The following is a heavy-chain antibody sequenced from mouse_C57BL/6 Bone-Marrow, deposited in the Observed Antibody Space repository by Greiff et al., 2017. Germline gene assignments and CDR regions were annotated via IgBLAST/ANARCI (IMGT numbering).Heavy chain of an antibody. D-gene: IGHD2-3*01. CDR2: IYPGSGNT. Sequence: QVQLQQSGPELVKPGASVKISCKASGYSFTSYYIHWVKQRPGQGLEWIGWIYPGSGNTKYNEKFKGKATLTADTSSSTAYMQLSSLTSEDSAVYYCARRGFYDGYYKGYAMDYWGQGTSVTVSS. CDR3: ARRGFYDGYYKGYAMDY. J-gene: IGHJ4*01. V-gene: IGHV1-66*01. CDR1: GYSFTSYY.